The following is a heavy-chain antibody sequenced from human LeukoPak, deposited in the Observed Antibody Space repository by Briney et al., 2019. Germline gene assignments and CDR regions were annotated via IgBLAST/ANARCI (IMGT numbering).Heavy chain of an antibody. V-gene: IGHV4-34*01. CDR3: ARGDLTYYDFWSDGRYYYYMDV. CDR2: INHSGST. Sequence: SETLSLTCAVYGGSFSGYYWSWIRQPPGKGLEWIGEINHSGSTNYNPSLKSRVTISVDTSKNQFSLKLSSVTAADTAVYYCARGDLTYYDFWSDGRYYYYMDVWGKGTTVTVSS. J-gene: IGHJ6*03. CDR1: GGSFSGYY. D-gene: IGHD3-3*01.